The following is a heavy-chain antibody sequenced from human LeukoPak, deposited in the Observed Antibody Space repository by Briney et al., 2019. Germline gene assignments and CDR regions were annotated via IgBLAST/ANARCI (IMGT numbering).Heavy chain of an antibody. V-gene: IGHV3-20*04. J-gene: IGHJ4*02. CDR2: INWNGGST. D-gene: IGHD2-2*01. CDR1: GFTFDDYG. CDR3: ARDRPPGYCSSTSFYEFDY. Sequence: GGSLRLSCAASGFTFDDYGMSWVRQAPGKGLEWVSGINWNGGSTGYADSVKGRFTISRDNAKNSLYLQMNSLRAEDTALYYCARDRPPGYCSSTSFYEFDYWGQGTLVTASS.